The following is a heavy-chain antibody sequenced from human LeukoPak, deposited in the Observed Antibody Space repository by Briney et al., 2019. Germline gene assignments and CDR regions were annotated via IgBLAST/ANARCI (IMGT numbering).Heavy chain of an antibody. CDR1: GGSISSGDYY. D-gene: IGHD3-22*01. V-gene: IGHV4-30-4*01. CDR3: ARATDSSGYGPYFGY. Sequence: SHTLSLTCTVSGGSISSGDYYWSWIRQPPGKGLEWIGYIYYSGSTYYNPSLKSRVTISVDTSKNQFSLKLSSVTAADTAVYYCARATDSSGYGPYFGYWGQGTLVTVSS. CDR2: IYYSGST. J-gene: IGHJ4*02.